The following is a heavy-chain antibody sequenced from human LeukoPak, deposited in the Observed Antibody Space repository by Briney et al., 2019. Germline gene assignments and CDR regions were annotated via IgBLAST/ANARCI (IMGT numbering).Heavy chain of an antibody. CDR2: IYPGDSDT. Sequence: GKSLKISCKASGYSFTNYWIGWVRQMPGKGLEWMGIIYPGDSDTRYSPSFQGRVTISADKSNTTAYLHWSSLRASDTAMYYCARGGEWIQLWSPFDFWGQGTLVTVSS. CDR1: GYSFTNYW. V-gene: IGHV5-51*01. J-gene: IGHJ4*02. D-gene: IGHD5-18*01. CDR3: ARGGEWIQLWSPFDF.